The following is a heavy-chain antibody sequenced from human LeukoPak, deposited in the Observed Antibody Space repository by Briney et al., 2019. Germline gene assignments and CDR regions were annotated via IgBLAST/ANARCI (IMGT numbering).Heavy chain of an antibody. D-gene: IGHD3-22*01. CDR3: ARHNDSRLPSRGSHKYPADY. Sequence: SETLSLTCTVSGGSISSYYWSWIRQPPGKGLEWIGYIYYSGSTNYNPSLKSRVTISVDTSKNQFSLKLSSVTAADTAVYYCARHNDSRLPSRGSHKYPADYWGQGTLVTVSS. V-gene: IGHV4-59*08. CDR2: IYYSGST. J-gene: IGHJ4*02. CDR1: GGSISSYY.